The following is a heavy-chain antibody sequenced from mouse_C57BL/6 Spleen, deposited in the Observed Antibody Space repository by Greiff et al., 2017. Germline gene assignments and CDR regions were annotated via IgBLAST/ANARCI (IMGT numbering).Heavy chain of an antibody. D-gene: IGHD3-2*02. CDR1: GYTFTGYW. CDR3: AGTAQATDWFAY. V-gene: IGHV1-9*01. J-gene: IGHJ3*01. CDR2: LLPGSGST. Sequence: LLESGAELMKPGASVKLSCKATGYTFTGYWIEWVKQRPVHGLEWIGELLPGSGSTNYNEKFKGMATFTADTSSNTAYMQLSSLTTEDSAIYYCAGTAQATDWFAYWGQGTLVTVSA.